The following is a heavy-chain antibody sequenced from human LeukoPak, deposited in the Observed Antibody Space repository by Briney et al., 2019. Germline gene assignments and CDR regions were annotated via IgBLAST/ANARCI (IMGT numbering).Heavy chain of an antibody. J-gene: IGHJ6*02. Sequence: PGGSLRLSCAASGFTFSSYSMNWVRQAPGKGLEWVSSISSSSSYIYYADSVKGRFTISRDNAKNSLYLQMNSLRAEDTAVYYCARAFGSIVGALYYYYGIDVWGQGTTVTVSS. CDR3: ARAFGSIVGALYYYYGIDV. D-gene: IGHD1-26*01. CDR2: ISSSSSYI. CDR1: GFTFSSYS. V-gene: IGHV3-21*01.